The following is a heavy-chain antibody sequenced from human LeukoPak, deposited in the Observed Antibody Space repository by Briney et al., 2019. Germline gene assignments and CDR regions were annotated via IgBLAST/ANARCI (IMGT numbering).Heavy chain of an antibody. Sequence: PGGSLRLSCAASGFTFSTYEMDWVRQAPGKGLEWVSYISSSGGTIYYADSVKGRFTISRDNAKNSLYLQMNSLRAEDTAVYYCASGPRSSDYYYYGMDVWGQGTTVTVSS. CDR1: GFTFSTYE. V-gene: IGHV3-48*03. J-gene: IGHJ6*02. CDR3: ASGPRSSDYYYYGMDV. CDR2: ISSSGGTI. D-gene: IGHD6-6*01.